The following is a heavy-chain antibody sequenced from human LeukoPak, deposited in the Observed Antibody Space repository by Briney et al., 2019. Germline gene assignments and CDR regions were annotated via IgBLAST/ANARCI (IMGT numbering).Heavy chain of an antibody. CDR3: AREKPAVPTAVDV. J-gene: IGHJ6*04. V-gene: IGHV4-4*07. CDR1: GDSMSPYY. D-gene: IGHD2-2*01. Sequence: SETLSLTCSVSGDSMSPYYWSWIRQAAGNGLEWIGRIYSRGTTNYNPSLRSRTTISVDKSKNQFSLKLTSVTAADTAVYYCAREKPAVPTAVDVWGRGTTVIVSP. CDR2: IYSRGTT.